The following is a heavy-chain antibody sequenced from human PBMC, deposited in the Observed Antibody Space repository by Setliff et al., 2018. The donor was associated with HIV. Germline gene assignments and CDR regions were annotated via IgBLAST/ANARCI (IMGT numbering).Heavy chain of an antibody. CDR3: ARDRSLRFSQSPSSHYFDY. J-gene: IGHJ4*03. CDR2: VYHGGTT. Sequence: SETLSLTCDVSGYSISSGYFWGWIRQFPGTGLQWIGRVYHGGTTNYNPTLRSRVTISTDASKNQFSLKLKSVSAADTAVYFCARDRSLRFSQSPSSHYFDYWGQGTLVTVPQ. V-gene: IGHV4-38-2*01. CDR1: GYSISSGYF. D-gene: IGHD3-3*01.